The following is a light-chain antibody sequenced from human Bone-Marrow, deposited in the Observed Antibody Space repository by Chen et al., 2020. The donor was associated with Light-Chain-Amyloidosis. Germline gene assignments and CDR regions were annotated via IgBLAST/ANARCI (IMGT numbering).Light chain of an antibody. CDR3: QVWDRSSDRPV. Sequence: SYVLTQPSSVSVAPGQTATIACGGNNIGSTSVHWYQQRPGQAPLLVDYDDSDRPSGIPERLACSNSGNTATLTIIRVEAGDEADYYCQVWDRSSDRPVFGGGTKLTVL. J-gene: IGLJ3*02. CDR1: NIGSTS. CDR2: DDS. V-gene: IGLV3-21*02.